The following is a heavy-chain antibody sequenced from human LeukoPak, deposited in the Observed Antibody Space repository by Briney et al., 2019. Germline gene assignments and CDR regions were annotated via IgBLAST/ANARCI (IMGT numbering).Heavy chain of an antibody. Sequence: ASVKVSCKASGYTFTSYAMHWVRQAPGQRLEWMGWINAGNGNTKYSQKFQGRVTITRDTSASTAYMELSSLRSEDTAVYYCARFPIPYYYDSSGYQYSDYWGQGTLVTVSS. CDR1: GYTFTSYA. J-gene: IGHJ4*02. D-gene: IGHD3-22*01. CDR2: INAGNGNT. CDR3: ARFPIPYYYDSSGYQYSDY. V-gene: IGHV1-3*01.